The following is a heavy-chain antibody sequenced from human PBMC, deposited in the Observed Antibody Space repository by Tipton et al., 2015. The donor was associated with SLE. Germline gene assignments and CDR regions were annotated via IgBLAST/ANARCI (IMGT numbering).Heavy chain of an antibody. CDR1: GGSISSHY. CDR3: ASINDYHTSGADAFDI. CDR2: VYHSGST. Sequence: TLSLTCTVSGGSISSHYWSWIRQSPEKGLEWIGYVYHSGSTNYNPSLKGRVTISVDKSKKQYFLNLSSVTAADTAVYYCASINDYHTSGADAFDIWGQGTMVTVSS. D-gene: IGHD3-22*01. V-gene: IGHV4-59*11. J-gene: IGHJ3*02.